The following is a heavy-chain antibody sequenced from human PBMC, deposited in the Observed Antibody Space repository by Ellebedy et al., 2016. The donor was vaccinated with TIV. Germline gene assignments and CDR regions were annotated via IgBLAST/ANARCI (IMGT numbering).Heavy chain of an antibody. CDR2: INPRAAGT. V-gene: IGHV1-46*01. CDR3: AREISGWYKLFDP. J-gene: IGHJ5*02. CDR1: GYTFTDYH. D-gene: IGHD6-19*01. Sequence: ASVKVSCKTSGYTFTDYHIHWVRQPPGQALEWLGVINPRAAGTIYGQKFHGRVSLTWDTSATTAYMELSSLTSEDTAVYFCAREISGWYKLFDPWGQGSLVTVSS.